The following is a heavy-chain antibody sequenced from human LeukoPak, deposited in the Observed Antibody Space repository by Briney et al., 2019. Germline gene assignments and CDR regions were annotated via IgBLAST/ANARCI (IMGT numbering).Heavy chain of an antibody. V-gene: IGHV3-66*02. CDR3: ARVNYAGGFDY. CDR1: GFTVSSDY. Sequence: GGSLRLSCAASGFTVSSDYMSWVRQAPGKGLEWVSIVYSDGTTYCADSVKGRFSVSRDISKNTMSVQMNGLRPEDTAVYYCARVNYAGGFDYWGQGTLVTVSS. D-gene: IGHD1-7*01. J-gene: IGHJ4*02. CDR2: VYSDGTT.